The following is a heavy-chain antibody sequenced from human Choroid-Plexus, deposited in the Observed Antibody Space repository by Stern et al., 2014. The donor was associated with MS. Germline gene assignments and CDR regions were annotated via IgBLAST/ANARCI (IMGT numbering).Heavy chain of an antibody. V-gene: IGHV3-30*18. CDR3: AKDRQYLTYFFDH. D-gene: IGHD2-8*01. CDR1: GFTFGSCA. J-gene: IGHJ5*02. Sequence: QLVQSGGGVVQPGRPLRLSCAASGFTFGSCAMHWVRPAPGKGLEWVAGVSYDGSNKYYADSVKGRFTVSRDNSQNTLYMQMSSLRAEDTAVYYCAKDRQYLTYFFDHWGQGSLVTVSS. CDR2: VSYDGSNK.